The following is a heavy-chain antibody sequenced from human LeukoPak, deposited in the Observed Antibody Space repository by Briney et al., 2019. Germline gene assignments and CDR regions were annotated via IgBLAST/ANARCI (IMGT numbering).Heavy chain of an antibody. V-gene: IGHV4-4*07. CDR1: GGSISSYY. Sequence: SETLSLTCTVSGGSISSYYWSWIRQPAGKGLEWIGRIYTSGSTNYNPSLKSRVTMSVDTSKNQFSLKLNSVTAADTAVYYCARGAGSPAAAGILVDYWGQGTPVTVSS. D-gene: IGHD6-13*01. CDR3: ARGAGSPAAAGILVDY. CDR2: IYTSGST. J-gene: IGHJ4*02.